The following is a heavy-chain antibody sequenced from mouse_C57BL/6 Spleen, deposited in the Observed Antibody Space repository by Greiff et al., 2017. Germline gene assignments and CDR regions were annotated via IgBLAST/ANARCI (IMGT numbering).Heavy chain of an antibody. V-gene: IGHV1-20*01. CDR1: GYSFTGYF. Sequence: VQLKESGPELVKPGASVKISCKASGYSFTGYFMNWVMQSHGKSLEWIGRINPYNGDTFYNQKFKGKATLTVDTSSSTAHMELRSLTSEDSAVYYCARSDYYCSSYFDYWGQGTTLTVSS. CDR2: INPYNGDT. D-gene: IGHD1-1*01. J-gene: IGHJ2*01. CDR3: ARSDYYCSSYFDY.